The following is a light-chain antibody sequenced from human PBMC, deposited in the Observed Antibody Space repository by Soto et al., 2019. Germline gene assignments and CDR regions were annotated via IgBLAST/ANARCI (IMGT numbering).Light chain of an antibody. CDR3: QQYGSSPRT. Sequence: EIVLTQSPGTLSLSPWERATLSCRASQSVGSNFLAWYQQKPGQAPRLLIYNASNRATGIPDRFSGSGSGTDFTLTISRLEPEDFAVYYCQQYGSSPRTFGQGTKVDNK. J-gene: IGKJ1*01. V-gene: IGKV3-20*01. CDR2: NAS. CDR1: QSVGSNF.